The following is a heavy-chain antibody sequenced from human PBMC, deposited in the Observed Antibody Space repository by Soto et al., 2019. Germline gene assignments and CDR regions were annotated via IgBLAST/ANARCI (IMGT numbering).Heavy chain of an antibody. CDR2: IYYSGST. D-gene: IGHD3-10*01. V-gene: IGHV4-59*08. Sequence: QVQLQESGPGLVKPSETLSLTCTVSGGSISSYYWSWIRQPPGKGLEWIGYIYYSGSTNYNPSLKSRVTISVATSKIQFSLKLSSVTAADTAVYYCASMSMVGGVIIPDHTWGQGTLVTVSS. J-gene: IGHJ5*02. CDR1: GGSISSYY. CDR3: ASMSMVGGVIIPDHT.